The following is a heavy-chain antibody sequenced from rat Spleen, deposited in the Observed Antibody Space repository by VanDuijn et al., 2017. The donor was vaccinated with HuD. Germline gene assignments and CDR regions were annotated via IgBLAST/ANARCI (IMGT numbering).Heavy chain of an antibody. Sequence: QVQLRESGPGLVQPSQTLSLTCTVSGFSLTNFHVHWVRQPPGKGLEWIAAISTGGNTYYNSGLKYRLGISRDTSKSQVFLKMNSLQTEDTATYYCARDLYGGYTSHWFAYWGQGTLVTVSS. CDR1: GFSLTNFH. J-gene: IGHJ3*01. V-gene: IGHV2S12*01. CDR2: ISTGGNT. CDR3: ARDLYGGYTSHWFAY. D-gene: IGHD1-11*01.